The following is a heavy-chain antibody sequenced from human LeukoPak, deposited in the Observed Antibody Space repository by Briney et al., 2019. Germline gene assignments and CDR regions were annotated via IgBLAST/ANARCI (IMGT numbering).Heavy chain of an antibody. V-gene: IGHV3-30*18. Sequence: GGSLRLSCAASGSTFSTYGMHWVRQAPGKGLEWVVVIPYDGSNKYYTDSVKGRFTISRDNSKNTLYLQMNSLRAEDTAVYYCAKASNGGSYYGVIIDYWGQGTLVTVSS. J-gene: IGHJ4*02. CDR2: IPYDGSNK. CDR1: GSTFSTYG. D-gene: IGHD1-26*01. CDR3: AKASNGGSYYGVIIDY.